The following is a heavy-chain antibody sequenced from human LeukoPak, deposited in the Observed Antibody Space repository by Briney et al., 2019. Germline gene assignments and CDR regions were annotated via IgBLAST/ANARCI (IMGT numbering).Heavy chain of an antibody. D-gene: IGHD3-10*01. Sequence: SETLSLTCAVYGGTFRGYFWSWIRQPPGKRLEWIGEINHSGTTNYNPSLRSRVTISLDTSRNQFSLKLTSVTAADTAVYYCAKSNGYGLVDIWGQGTMVTVS. CDR3: AKSNGYGLVDI. CDR1: GGTFRGYF. CDR2: INHSGTT. J-gene: IGHJ3*02. V-gene: IGHV4-34*08.